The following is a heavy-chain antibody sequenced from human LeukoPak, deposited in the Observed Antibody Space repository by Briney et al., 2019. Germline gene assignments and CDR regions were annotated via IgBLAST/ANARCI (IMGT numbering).Heavy chain of an antibody. CDR2: IRSKANSYAT. CDR1: GFTFSGSA. V-gene: IGHV3-73*01. D-gene: IGHD3-10*01. CDR3: AKDKLWFGELSPFDY. J-gene: IGHJ4*02. Sequence: GGSLRLSCAASGFTFSGSAMHWVRQASGKGLERVGRIRSKANSYATAYAASVKGRFTISRDNSKNTLYLQMNSLRAEDTAVYYCAKDKLWFGELSPFDYWGQGTLVTVSS.